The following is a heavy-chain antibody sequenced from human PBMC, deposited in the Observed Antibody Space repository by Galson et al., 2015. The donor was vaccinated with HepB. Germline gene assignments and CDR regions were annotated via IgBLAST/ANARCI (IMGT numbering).Heavy chain of an antibody. Sequence: SVKVSCKASGYTFTGYYMHWVRQAPGQGLEWMGWINPNSGGTNYAQKFQGRVTMTRDTSISTAYMELSRLRSDDTAVYYCARAVRSRRGWFDPWGQGTLVTVSS. V-gene: IGHV1-2*02. CDR1: GYTFTGYY. D-gene: IGHD6-13*01. CDR2: INPNSGGT. J-gene: IGHJ5*02. CDR3: ARAVRSRRGWFDP.